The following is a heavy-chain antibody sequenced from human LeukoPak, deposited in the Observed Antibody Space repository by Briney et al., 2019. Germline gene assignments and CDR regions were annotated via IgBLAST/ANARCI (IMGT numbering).Heavy chain of an antibody. CDR3: AKSLGIAVAGAGLDY. CDR1: GFTFSSYA. CDR2: ISGSGGST. J-gene: IGHJ4*02. D-gene: IGHD6-19*01. Sequence: PGGSLRLSCAASGFTFSSYAMSWVRQAPGKGLEWVSAISGSGGSTYYADSVKGRFTISRDNSKNTLYLQMNSLRAEDTAVYYCAKSLGIAVAGAGLDYWGQGTLVTVSS. V-gene: IGHV3-23*01.